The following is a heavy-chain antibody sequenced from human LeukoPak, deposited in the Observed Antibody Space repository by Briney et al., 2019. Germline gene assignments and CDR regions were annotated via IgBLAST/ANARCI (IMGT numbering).Heavy chain of an antibody. CDR3: ARGHGSSWYISYFDY. D-gene: IGHD6-13*01. CDR1: GFTVSSNY. Sequence: PGGSLRLSCAASGFTVSSNYMSWVRQAPGKGLEWVSVIYSGGSTYYADSVKGRFTISRDNSKNTLYLQMNSLRAEDMAVYYCARGHGSSWYISYFDYWGQGTLVTVSS. J-gene: IGHJ4*02. V-gene: IGHV3-66*01. CDR2: IYSGGST.